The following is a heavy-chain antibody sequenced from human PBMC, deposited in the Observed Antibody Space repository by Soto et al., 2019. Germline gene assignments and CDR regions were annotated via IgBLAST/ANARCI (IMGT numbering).Heavy chain of an antibody. J-gene: IGHJ6*02. Sequence: QVQLVQSGAGVKKPGSSVKVSCKASGGTFSSYAISWVRQAPGQGLEWMGGIIPIFGTANYAQKFQGRVTITADESTSTAYMELSSLRSEDTAVYYCARARPSYGDYEYYYGMDVWGQGTTVTVSS. CDR2: IIPIFGTA. V-gene: IGHV1-69*01. D-gene: IGHD4-17*01. CDR1: GGTFSSYA. CDR3: ARARPSYGDYEYYYGMDV.